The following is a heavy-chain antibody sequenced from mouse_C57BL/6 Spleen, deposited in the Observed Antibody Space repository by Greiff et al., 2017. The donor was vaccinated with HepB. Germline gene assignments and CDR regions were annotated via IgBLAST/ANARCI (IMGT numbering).Heavy chain of an antibody. J-gene: IGHJ2*01. Sequence: EVQLQHSGPELVKPGASVKISCKASGYSFTGYYMNWVKQSPEKSLEWIGEINPSTGGTTYNQKFKAKATLTVDKSSSTAYMQLKSLKSEDSAVYYCARGYVLDYWGQGTPLTVSS. V-gene: IGHV1-42*01. CDR2: INPSTGGT. CDR3: ARGYVLDY. CDR1: GYSFTGYY. D-gene: IGHD1-2*01.